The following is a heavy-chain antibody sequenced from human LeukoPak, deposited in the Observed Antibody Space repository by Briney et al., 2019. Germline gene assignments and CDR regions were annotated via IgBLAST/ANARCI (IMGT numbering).Heavy chain of an antibody. CDR3: TRVRHGDYFDP. V-gene: IGHV3-72*01. CDR1: GFTFSDAY. D-gene: IGHD4-17*01. Sequence: PGGSLRLSCAASGFTFSDAYMDWVRPAPGKGLQWVGRIRNKPHSYTTDYAASVKGRFTISRDDSKNSLFLQMNSLKIEDTAVYYCTRVRHGDYFDPWGLGTLVTVSS. CDR2: IRNKPHSYTT. J-gene: IGHJ4*02.